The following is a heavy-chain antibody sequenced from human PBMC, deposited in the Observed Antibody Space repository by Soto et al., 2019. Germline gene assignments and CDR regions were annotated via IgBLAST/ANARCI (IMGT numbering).Heavy chain of an antibody. Sequence: EVQLVQSGAEVKKPGESLKISCKGSGYSFTSYWIGCVRQMPGKGLESMGIIYPGDSDTRYSPSFQGQVTISADKSISTAYLQWSSLKASDTAMYYCARPRSSSRNYYGMDVWGQGTTVTVSS. J-gene: IGHJ6*02. CDR2: IYPGDSDT. CDR3: ARPRSSSRNYYGMDV. CDR1: GYSFTSYW. D-gene: IGHD6-13*01. V-gene: IGHV5-51*03.